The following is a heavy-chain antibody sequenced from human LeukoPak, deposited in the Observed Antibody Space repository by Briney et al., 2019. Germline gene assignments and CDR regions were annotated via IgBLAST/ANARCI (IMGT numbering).Heavy chain of an antibody. CDR2: INPNSGGT. CDR1: GYTFTGYY. CDR3: ARYSVRRGWFDP. Sequence: ASVKVSCKASGYTFTGYYMHWVRQAPGQGLEWMGWINPNSGGTNYAQKFQGRVTMTRDTFISTAYMELSRLRSDDTAVYYCARYSVRRGWFDPWGQGTLVTVSS. D-gene: IGHD3-10*01. V-gene: IGHV1-2*02. J-gene: IGHJ5*02.